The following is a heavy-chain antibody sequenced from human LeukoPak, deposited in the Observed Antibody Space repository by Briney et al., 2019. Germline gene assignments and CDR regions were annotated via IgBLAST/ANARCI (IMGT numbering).Heavy chain of an antibody. CDR3: ASCYYDSSGYYYFDY. V-gene: IGHV1-2*02. D-gene: IGHD3-22*01. Sequence: ASVKVSCKVSGSTFSGHYMHWVRQAPGQGLEWMGWIKPSSGATNYAQKFRGRVTMTRDTSNRTSYMELSRLRSDDTALYYCASCYYDSSGYYYFDYWGQGTLVTVSS. J-gene: IGHJ4*02. CDR2: IKPSSGAT. CDR1: GSTFSGHY.